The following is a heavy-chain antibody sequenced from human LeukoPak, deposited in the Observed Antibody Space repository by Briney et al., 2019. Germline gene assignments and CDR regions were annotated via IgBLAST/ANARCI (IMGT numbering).Heavy chain of an antibody. V-gene: IGHV3-7*01. D-gene: IGHD2-21*01. CDR3: AKFTRSSGDCL. CDR2: KNQDGSDK. CDR1: GFTFSSYG. Sequence: GGSLRLSCAASGFTFSSYGMSWVRQAPGKGLEWVVNKNQDGSDKNYVDSLKGRLTISRDNAKNSLYLQRNSLRGEDTAVYYWAKFTRSSGDCLWGQGILVTVSS. J-gene: IGHJ4*02.